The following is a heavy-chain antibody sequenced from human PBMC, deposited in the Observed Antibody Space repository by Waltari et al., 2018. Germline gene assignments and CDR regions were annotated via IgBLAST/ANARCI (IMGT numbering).Heavy chain of an antibody. CDR2: IISMFGEA. D-gene: IGHD6-6*01. CDR1: GGPFHTYG. V-gene: IGHV1-69*01. J-gene: IGHJ4*01. CDR3: ARGVEYSTASWLDF. Sequence: QVQLVQSGAEVKKPGSSVKVSCKASGGPFHTYGPNWVRQAPGQGLEWMGGIISMFGEANYAHKFRGRVTITADEPTSTAYMELTSLTSEDTAVYYCARGVEYSTASWLDFWGSGTLVTVSS.